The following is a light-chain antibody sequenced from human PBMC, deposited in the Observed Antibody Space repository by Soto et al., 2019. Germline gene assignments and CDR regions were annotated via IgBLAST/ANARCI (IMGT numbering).Light chain of an antibody. J-gene: IGLJ3*02. V-gene: IGLV1-40*01. CDR1: SSNIGAGFA. Sequence: QSVLTQPTSVSGAPGQRVTISCTGSSSNIGAGFAVHWYQQFPGTAPKLLIYGNTNRPSGVSDRFSGSKSGTSASLAITGLQAEDEADFYCQSYDRSLNDWVFGGGTKVTVL. CDR2: GNT. CDR3: QSYDRSLNDWV.